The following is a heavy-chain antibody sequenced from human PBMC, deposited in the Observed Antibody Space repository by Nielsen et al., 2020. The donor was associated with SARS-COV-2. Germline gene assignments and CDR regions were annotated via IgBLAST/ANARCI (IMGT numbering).Heavy chain of an antibody. J-gene: IGHJ2*01. D-gene: IGHD1-26*01. V-gene: IGHV3-66*04. CDR2: FYSSGST. Sequence: GGSLRLSCAASGFDVASNYMSWVRQAPGKGLEWVSIFYSSGSTYYADSVKDRFIISRDISRDTVCLEMNSLRAEDTARYYCARRSPSRYYFDLWGRGTLVIVSS. CDR1: GFDVASNY. CDR3: ARRSPSRYYFDL.